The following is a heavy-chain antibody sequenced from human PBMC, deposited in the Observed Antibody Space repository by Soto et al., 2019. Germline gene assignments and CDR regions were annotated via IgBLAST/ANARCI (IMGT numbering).Heavy chain of an antibody. D-gene: IGHD6-13*01. J-gene: IGHJ6*02. CDR1: GFTFDDYA. CDR2: ISGSGGSS. V-gene: IGHV3-23*01. CDR3: AKVTKRAAAGRYEYYKYGMDV. Sequence: GGSLRLSFAASGFTFDDYAMPWVRQAPGKGLEWVSVISGSGGSSYYAASVKGRFTISRDNSKNTVYLKMNGLRAEDTALYFCAKVTKRAAAGRYEYYKYGMDVWGQGTTVTVSS.